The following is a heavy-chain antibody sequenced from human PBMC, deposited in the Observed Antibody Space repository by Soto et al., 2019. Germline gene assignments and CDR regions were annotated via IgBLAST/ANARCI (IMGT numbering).Heavy chain of an antibody. Sequence: QEQLAESGGGVVQPGTSLRLSCTASGFTFSSFGMNWVRQAPGKGLEWVALIWYDGSKEYYADSVKGRFTISRDDSKNXXYLQMASLRAEDPAVYYCTREGPFGSGSNEAWFDPWGQGTLVTVSS. V-gene: IGHV3-33*08. J-gene: IGHJ5*02. CDR1: GFTFSSFG. CDR3: TREGPFGSGSNEAWFDP. CDR2: IWYDGSKE. D-gene: IGHD6-25*01.